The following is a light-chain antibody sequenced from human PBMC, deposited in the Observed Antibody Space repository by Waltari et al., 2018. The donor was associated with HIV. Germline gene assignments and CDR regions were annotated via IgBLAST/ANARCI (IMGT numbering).Light chain of an antibody. V-gene: IGLV2-14*03. Sequence: SALTQPASVSGSPGQSITISCTGTSSDVGFYNYVSWYQQHPGKAPKLIIFDVSNRPSGVSHRFSGSKSGNTASLTISGLQAEDEADYYCSSYTTSNSYIFGTGTQITVL. CDR1: SSDVGFYNY. J-gene: IGLJ1*01. CDR2: DVS. CDR3: SSYTTSNSYI.